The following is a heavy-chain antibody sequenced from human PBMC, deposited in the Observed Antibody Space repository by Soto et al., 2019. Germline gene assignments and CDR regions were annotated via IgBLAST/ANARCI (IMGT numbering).Heavy chain of an antibody. D-gene: IGHD6-19*01. Sequence: PVGSLRLSCAASGFSFVNYAMNWVRQAPGKGLEWVSGLSGSGTSTYYADSVKGRFTISRDNSRDTLFLQMNSLTADDTAVYYCAKATTNGGWFNPFDSWGQGALVTV. V-gene: IGHV3-23*01. CDR3: AKATTNGGWFNPFDS. J-gene: IGHJ4*02. CDR1: GFSFVNYA. CDR2: LSGSGTST.